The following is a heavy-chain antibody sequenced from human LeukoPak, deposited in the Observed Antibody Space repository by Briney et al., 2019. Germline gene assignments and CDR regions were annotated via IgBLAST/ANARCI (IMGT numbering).Heavy chain of an antibody. CDR3: ASYHGEYYYDSSGYFRY. CDR1: GGSFSGYY. Sequence: SETLSLTCAVYGGSFSGYYWSWIRQPPGKGLEWIGEINHSGSTNYNPSLKRRGTISVDTSKNQFSLKLSSVTAADTAVYYCASYHGEYYYDSSGYFRYWGQGTLVTVSS. CDR2: INHSGST. J-gene: IGHJ4*02. V-gene: IGHV4-34*01. D-gene: IGHD3-22*01.